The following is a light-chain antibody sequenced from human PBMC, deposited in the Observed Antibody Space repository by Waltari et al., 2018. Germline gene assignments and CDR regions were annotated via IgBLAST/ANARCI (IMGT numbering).Light chain of an antibody. V-gene: IGLV2-23*02. CDR2: GVT. J-gene: IGLJ3*02. CDR1: RRTIGAYNL. Sequence: ALTQPASVSASPGHPTTISVPGPRRTIGAYNLSSWYQQHPGKAPKVIIYGVTERPSGVSDRFSGSKSANTASLTISGLQAEDEADYYCCSYADGTTSVFGGGTKVTVL. CDR3: CSYADGTTSV.